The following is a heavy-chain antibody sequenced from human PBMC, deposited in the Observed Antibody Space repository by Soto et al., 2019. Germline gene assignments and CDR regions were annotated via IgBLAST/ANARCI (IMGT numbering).Heavy chain of an antibody. CDR2: IIPIFGTA. Sequence: QVQLVQSGAEVKKPGSSVKVSCKASGGTFSSYAISWVRQAPGQGLEWMGGIIPIFGTANYAQKFQGRVTITADESTGTAYMELGSLRSEDTAVYYCARVYRPDLSRTYWFDPWGQGTLVTVSS. J-gene: IGHJ5*02. V-gene: IGHV1-69*01. D-gene: IGHD2-21*02. CDR3: ARVYRPDLSRTYWFDP. CDR1: GGTFSSYA.